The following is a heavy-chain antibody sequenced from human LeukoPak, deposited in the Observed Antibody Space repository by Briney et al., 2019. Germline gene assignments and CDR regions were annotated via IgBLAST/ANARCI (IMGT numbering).Heavy chain of an antibody. Sequence: PGGSQRLSCAASGFYFSNYAMHWVRQAPGKGLEYVSGISGHGGRTHYADSVKGRFTISRDSSKNTVFLQMTSLRPEDTAVYYCVKDRGGMVTGYPLGYKYWGKGTRVAVSS. D-gene: IGHD3-9*01. J-gene: IGHJ4*02. CDR2: ISGHGGRT. CDR3: VKDRGGMVTGYPLGYKY. V-gene: IGHV3-64D*06. CDR1: GFYFSNYA.